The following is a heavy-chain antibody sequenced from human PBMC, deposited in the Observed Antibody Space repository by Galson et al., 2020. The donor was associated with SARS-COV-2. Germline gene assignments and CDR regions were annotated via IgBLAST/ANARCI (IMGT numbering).Heavy chain of an antibody. CDR3: AKGGGDYGSGSQTINNWFDP. D-gene: IGHD3-10*01. CDR1: GFTFSSYA. CDR2: ISGSVGST. Sequence: GGSLRLSCAASGFTFSSYAMSWVRQAPGKGLEWVSAISGSVGSTYYADSVKGRFTISRDNSKNTLYLQMNSLRAEDTAVYYCAKGGGDYGSGSQTINNWFDPWGQGTLVTVSS. V-gene: IGHV3-23*01. J-gene: IGHJ5*02.